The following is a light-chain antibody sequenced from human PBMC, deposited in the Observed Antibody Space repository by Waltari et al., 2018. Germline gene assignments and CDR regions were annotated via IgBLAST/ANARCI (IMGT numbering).Light chain of an antibody. J-gene: IGLJ2*01. CDR2: QVD. CDR3: ASFASDNTVL. Sequence: QSALTQPASVSGSPGQSITVPCTGTASNVGGFDFVSWYQQHPGKVPKLILFQVDNRPSDVSRRFSGSKSGNTASLIISGLQPEDEAQYYCASFASDNTVLFGGGT. V-gene: IGLV2-14*01. CDR1: ASNVGGFDF.